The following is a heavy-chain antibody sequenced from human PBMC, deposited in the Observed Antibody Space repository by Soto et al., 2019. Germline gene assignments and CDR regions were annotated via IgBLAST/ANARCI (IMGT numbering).Heavy chain of an antibody. CDR2: ISSSGSTI. D-gene: IGHD5-12*01. CDR3: ASQHGDYYYYYMDV. CDR1: GFTFSDYY. V-gene: IGHV3-11*01. Sequence: GGSLRRACGVSGFTFSDYYMSWLRQAPGKGLEWVSYISSSGSTIYYADSVKGRFTISRDNAKNSLYLQMNSLRAEDTAVYYCASQHGDYYYYYMDVWGKGTTVTVSS. J-gene: IGHJ6*03.